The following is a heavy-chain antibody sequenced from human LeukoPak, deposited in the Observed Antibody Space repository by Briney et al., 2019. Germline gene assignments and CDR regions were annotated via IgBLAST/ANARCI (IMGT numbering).Heavy chain of an antibody. CDR2: IYYSGST. CDR1: GGSISSGDDY. J-gene: IGHJ3*02. D-gene: IGHD5-24*01. V-gene: IGHV4-30-4*01. Sequence: SETLSLTCTVSGGSISSGDDYWSWIRQPPGKGLEWIGYIYYSGSTYYNPSLKSRVTISVDTSKNQFSLKLSSVTAADTAVYYCARGVATIKLDAFDIWGQGTMVTVSS. CDR3: ARGVATIKLDAFDI.